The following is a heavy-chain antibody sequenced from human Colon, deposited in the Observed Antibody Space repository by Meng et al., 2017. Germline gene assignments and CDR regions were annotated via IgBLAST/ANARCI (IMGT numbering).Heavy chain of an antibody. D-gene: IGHD2-2*01. Sequence: VLRVGAGGGLVKPGEVLSLSCAGSGLTFSGFRLGWVLQAPGRGLECVSYSSGDSTSIYFAESVKGRFTVARENAKNSLYLQINSLRADGTAVYYCVGGWMPEWGQGTLVTVSS. J-gene: IGHJ4*01. V-gene: IGHV3-21*01. CDR1: GLTFSGFR. CDR3: VGGWMPE. CDR2: SSGDSTSI.